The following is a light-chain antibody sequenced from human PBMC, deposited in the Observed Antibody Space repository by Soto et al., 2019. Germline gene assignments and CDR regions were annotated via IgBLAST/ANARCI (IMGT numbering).Light chain of an antibody. CDR2: DAS. V-gene: IGKV1-17*01. CDR1: QGIRND. CDR3: QQSYDMTWT. Sequence: DMQMTQSPSSLSASVGDRVIITCGASQGIRNDLAWYQQKKGKAPRRLIYDASKLQDGVPSKFRGSGYGTELTFTISSMKHEDFEAYYCQQSYDMTWTFGLGTKVDIK. J-gene: IGKJ1*01.